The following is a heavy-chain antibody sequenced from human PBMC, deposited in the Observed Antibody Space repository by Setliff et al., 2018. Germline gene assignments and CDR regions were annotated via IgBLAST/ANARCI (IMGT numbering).Heavy chain of an antibody. V-gene: IGHV4-39*07. CDR2: IFYGGST. Sequence: PSETLSLTCTVSGASISSSSYYWAWIRQPPGRGLELIGSIFYGGSTNYNPSLKSRVTISVDPSKNQFSLKLSSVTAEDTAVYYCARLGGSSGSGGFYYYYYYMDVWGKGTTVTVS. CDR3: ARLGGSSGSGGFYYYYYYMDV. D-gene: IGHD3-22*01. CDR1: GASISSSSYY. J-gene: IGHJ6*03.